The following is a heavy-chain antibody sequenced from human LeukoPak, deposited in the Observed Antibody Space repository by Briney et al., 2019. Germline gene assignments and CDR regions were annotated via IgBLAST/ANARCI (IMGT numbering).Heavy chain of an antibody. Sequence: GGSLRLSCAASGSTFSNYAMSWVRQAPGKGLEWVSGISGRGDSTYYADSVKGRFTVSRDNSQNTLYLQMNSLRAEDTAVYYCAKSYCGADCYPDYWGQGTLVTVSS. D-gene: IGHD2-21*02. J-gene: IGHJ4*02. CDR2: ISGRGDST. CDR3: AKSYCGADCYPDY. V-gene: IGHV3-23*01. CDR1: GSTFSNYA.